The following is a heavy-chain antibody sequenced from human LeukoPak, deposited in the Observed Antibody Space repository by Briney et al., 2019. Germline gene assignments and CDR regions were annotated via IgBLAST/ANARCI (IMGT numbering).Heavy chain of an antibody. CDR3: ARVPPSGSYYGLLWFDP. V-gene: IGHV4-59*08. CDR2: IYYSGST. CDR1: GVSISSYY. D-gene: IGHD1-26*01. Sequence: PSETLSLTCTVSGVSISSYYWSWIRQPPGKGLEWIGYIYYSGSTNYNPSLKSRVTISVDTSKNQFSLKLSSVTAADTAVYYCARVPPSGSYYGLLWFDPWGQGTLVTVSS. J-gene: IGHJ5*02.